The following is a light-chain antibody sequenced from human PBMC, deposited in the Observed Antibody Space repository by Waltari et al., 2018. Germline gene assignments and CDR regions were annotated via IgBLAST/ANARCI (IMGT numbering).Light chain of an antibody. CDR1: SSDIGAYNF. V-gene: IGLV2-14*03. J-gene: IGLJ1*01. Sequence: QSALTQPASVSGSPGQSITISCTGTSSDIGAYNFVSWYQKHPGKAPKVMIYDVNNRPSGVSSRFSGSKSGYTASLTISGLQAEDDADYYCSSYTTGSTRYVFGSGTKVTVL. CDR3: SSYTTGSTRYV. CDR2: DVN.